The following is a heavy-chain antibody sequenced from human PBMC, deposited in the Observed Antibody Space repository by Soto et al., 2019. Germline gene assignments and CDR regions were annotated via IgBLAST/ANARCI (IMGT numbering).Heavy chain of an antibody. CDR3: AREGVHNYTEYYFDY. CDR1: GGSISSYY. D-gene: IGHD3-10*01. J-gene: IGHJ4*02. CDR2: ISGIRDYI. V-gene: IGHV3-21*06. Sequence: ETLSLTCTVSGGSISSYYWSWIRQPPGKGLEWVSSISGIRDYIRYADSVKGRFTISRDNAKTSLYLQMNSLTAEDTAVYYCAREGVHNYTEYYFDYWGQGTLVTVSS.